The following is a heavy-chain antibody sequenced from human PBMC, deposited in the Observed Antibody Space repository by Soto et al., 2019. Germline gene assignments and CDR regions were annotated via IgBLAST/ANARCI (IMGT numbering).Heavy chain of an antibody. CDR1: GGSISNGYYY. V-gene: IGHV4-30-4*08. CDR2: IYHSGRT. D-gene: IGHD2-2*01. CDR3: ARVPDR. Sequence: SETLSLTCTVSGGSISNGYYYWSWVRQNPGKGLEWIGHIYHSGRTYYNPSLKSRVTISVDTSKNQFSLNLSSVAAADTAVYYCARVPDRWGQGTLVTVSS. J-gene: IGHJ5*02.